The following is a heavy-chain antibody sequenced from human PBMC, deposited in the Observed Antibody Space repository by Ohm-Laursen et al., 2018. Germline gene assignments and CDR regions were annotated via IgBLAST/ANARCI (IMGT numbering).Heavy chain of an antibody. J-gene: IGHJ5*02. CDR1: GGSISSYY. CDR3: HGS. CDR2: VYYSGST. V-gene: IGHV4-59*01. Sequence: SETLSLTCTVSGGSISSYYWSWIRQPPGKGLEWIGYVYYSGSTNYNPSLKSRVTISVDTSKNQFSLARGFYRLKWRWLRPIHGSWGQGILVTVSS. D-gene: IGHD2-15*01.